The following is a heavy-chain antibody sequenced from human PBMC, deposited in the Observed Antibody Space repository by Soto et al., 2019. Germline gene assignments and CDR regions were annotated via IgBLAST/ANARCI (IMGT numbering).Heavy chain of an antibody. Sequence: GGSLRLSCAASGFTFSNAWMNWVRQAPGKGLEWVGRIKSKTDGGTTDYAAPVKGRFTISRDDSKNTLYLQMNSLKTEDTAVYYCTTDDDDYYDSSGYSRRRTPPDYWGQGTLVTVSS. CDR2: IKSKTDGGTT. V-gene: IGHV3-15*07. CDR1: GFTFSNAW. J-gene: IGHJ4*02. D-gene: IGHD3-22*01. CDR3: TTDDDDYYDSSGYSRRRTPPDY.